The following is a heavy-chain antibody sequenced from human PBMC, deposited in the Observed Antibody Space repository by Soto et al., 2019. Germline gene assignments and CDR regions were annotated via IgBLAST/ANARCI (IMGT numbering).Heavy chain of an antibody. J-gene: IGHJ3*02. CDR1: GYTFTSYG. V-gene: IGHV1-18*01. CDR3: ARDHRALGAFDI. D-gene: IGHD3-16*01. Sequence: QVQLVQSGAEVKKPGASVKVSCKASGYTFTSYGISWVRQAPGQGLEWMGWISAYNGNTNYAQKLQGRVTMTTDTSTGTAYMELRSLRCDDTALYYCARDHRALGAFDIWGQGRMVNVSS. CDR2: ISAYNGNT.